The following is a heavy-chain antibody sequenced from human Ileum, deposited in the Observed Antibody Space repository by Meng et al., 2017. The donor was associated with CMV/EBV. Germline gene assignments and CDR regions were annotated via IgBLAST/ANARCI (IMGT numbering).Heavy chain of an antibody. Sequence: SGYSFTTYGISWVRQAPGQGLEWMGWISHYNGNRNYAQKVQGRVTMTMDTSTSTAYMELRNLRSDDTAVYYCARAHFFVVSPDWFDPWGQGTLVTVSS. J-gene: IGHJ5*02. D-gene: IGHD4-23*01. CDR1: GYSFTTYG. CDR2: ISHYNGNR. V-gene: IGHV1-18*01. CDR3: ARAHFFVVSPDWFDP.